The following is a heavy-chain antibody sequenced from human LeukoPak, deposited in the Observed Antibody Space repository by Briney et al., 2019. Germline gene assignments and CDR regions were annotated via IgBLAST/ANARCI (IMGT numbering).Heavy chain of an antibody. V-gene: IGHV1-18*01. CDR1: GYTFTSYG. J-gene: IGHJ6*03. CDR2: ISAYNGNT. Sequence: ASVKVSCKASGYTFTSYGISWVRQAPGQGLEWMGWISAYNGNTNYAQKLQGRVTMTTDTSTSTAYMELRSLRSDDTAVYYCARDPGYCSSTSCYYPYYMDVWGKGTTVTVSS. CDR3: ARDPGYCSSTSCYYPYYMDV. D-gene: IGHD2-2*01.